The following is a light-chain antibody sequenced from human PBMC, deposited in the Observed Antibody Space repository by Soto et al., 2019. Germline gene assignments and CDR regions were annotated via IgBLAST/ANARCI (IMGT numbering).Light chain of an antibody. J-gene: IGLJ2*01. CDR2: SNN. CDR3: AAWDDSLNGPGVV. CDR1: SSNIGSNT. V-gene: IGLV1-44*01. Sequence: QSVLTQPPSASGTPGQRVTISCSGSSSNIGSNTVNWYQQLPGTAPKLLIYSNNQRPSGVPDRFSGSKSGTSASLAISGLQSEGEADYYCAAWDDSLNGPGVVFGGGTKLTVL.